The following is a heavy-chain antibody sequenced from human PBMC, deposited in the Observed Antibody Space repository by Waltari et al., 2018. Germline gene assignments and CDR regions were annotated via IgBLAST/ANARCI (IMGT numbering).Heavy chain of an antibody. CDR1: GLSFSNYW. V-gene: IGHV3-7*01. Sequence: EVQLVESGGGLAQPGGSLSLSCAASGLSFSNYWMTWVSQASGKGPEWVAKIKQDGSEKYYMDSVKGRFTISRDNAKNSLYLQMNNLRVEDTAVYYCTRGGRDSSWYWRDWGQGTLVTVSS. D-gene: IGHD6-13*01. J-gene: IGHJ4*02. CDR3: TRGGRDSSWYWRD. CDR2: IKQDGSEK.